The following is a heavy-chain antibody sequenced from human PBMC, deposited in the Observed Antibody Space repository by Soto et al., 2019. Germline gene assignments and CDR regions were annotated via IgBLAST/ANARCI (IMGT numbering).Heavy chain of an antibody. CDR1: GGSFSGYY. Sequence: PWETLSLTCAVYGGSFSGYYWSWIRQPPGKGLEWIGEINHSGSTNYNPSLKSRVTISVDTSKNQFSLKLSSVTAADTAVYYCARVGLGGIQLSLFSYGMDVWGQGTTVTVSS. D-gene: IGHD5-18*01. CDR2: INHSGST. CDR3: ARVGLGGIQLSLFSYGMDV. V-gene: IGHV4-34*01. J-gene: IGHJ6*02.